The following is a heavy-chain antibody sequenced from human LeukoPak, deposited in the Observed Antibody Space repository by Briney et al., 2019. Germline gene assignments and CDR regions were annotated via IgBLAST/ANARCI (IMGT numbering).Heavy chain of an antibody. CDR2: IRSKAYGGTT. D-gene: IGHD6-19*01. Sequence: GGSLRLSCTASGFTFGDYAMSWVRQAPGKGLEWVGFIRSKAYGGTTEYAASVKGRFTISRDDSKSIAYLQMNSLKTEDTAVYYCTRDEEVSSGWWYYYYGMDVWGQGTTVTVSS. V-gene: IGHV3-49*04. CDR1: GFTFGDYA. CDR3: TRDEEVSSGWWYYYYGMDV. J-gene: IGHJ6*02.